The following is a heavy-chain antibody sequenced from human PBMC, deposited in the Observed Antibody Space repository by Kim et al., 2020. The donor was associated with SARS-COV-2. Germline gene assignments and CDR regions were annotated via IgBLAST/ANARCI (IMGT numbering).Heavy chain of an antibody. D-gene: IGHD3-16*01. V-gene: IGHV4-39*01. J-gene: IGHJ4*02. Sequence: SETLSLTCTVSGGSISSSSYYWGWIRQPPGKGLEWIGSIYYSGSTYYNPSLKSRVTISVDTSKNQFSLKLSSVTAADTAVYYCARTGEGWLPRDYWGQGTLVTVSS. CDR3: ARTGEGWLPRDY. CDR2: IYYSGST. CDR1: GGSISSSSYY.